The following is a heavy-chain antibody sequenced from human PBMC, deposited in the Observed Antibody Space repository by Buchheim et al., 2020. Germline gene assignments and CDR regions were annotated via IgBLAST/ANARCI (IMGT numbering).Heavy chain of an antibody. V-gene: IGHV4-39*07. CDR3: ARGFFYHSTDDY. J-gene: IGHJ4*02. Sequence: QLLLQESGPGLVKPSETLSLTCSVSDGPISSRDYYWGWIRQPPGKGLEWIGSIYNSGRTHYHPSLESRVSISVDTSKNQVSLRLTSETAADTGVYYCARGFFYHSTDDYWGQG. CDR1: DGPISSRDYY. D-gene: IGHD2-8*02. CDR2: IYNSGRT.